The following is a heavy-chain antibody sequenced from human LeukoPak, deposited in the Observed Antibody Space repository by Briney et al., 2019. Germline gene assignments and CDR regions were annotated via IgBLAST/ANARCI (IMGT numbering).Heavy chain of an antibody. CDR2: INLDTDGT. D-gene: IGHD5-12*01. V-gene: IGHV1-2*02. J-gene: IGHJ6*03. CDR1: EYTFTGYY. Sequence: PGKLSCKASEYTFTGYYLHWVRQAPGQGLEWLGWINLDTDGTNYAQKFQGRVTVTRDTSISTAYMELRRLQSDDTAVYYCARDVRYSNSMDAWGKGTTGTASS. CDR3: ARDVRYSNSMDA.